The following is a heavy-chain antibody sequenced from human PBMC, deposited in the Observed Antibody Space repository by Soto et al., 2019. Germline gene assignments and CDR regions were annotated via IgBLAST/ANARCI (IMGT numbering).Heavy chain of an antibody. J-gene: IGHJ6*02. V-gene: IGHV4-38-2*02. CDR1: GFPISSPYS. CDR2: ISHSGTT. D-gene: IGHD4-17*01. CDR3: ARVTMVIRDSDHFGVDV. Sequence: SETLSLTCLVSGFPISSPYSWGWIRQPPGKGLEWIGSISHSGTTSYSPSLTSRVSISVDTSKNQVSLKLTSVTAADTAVYFCARVTMVIRDSDHFGVDVWGHGTTVTV.